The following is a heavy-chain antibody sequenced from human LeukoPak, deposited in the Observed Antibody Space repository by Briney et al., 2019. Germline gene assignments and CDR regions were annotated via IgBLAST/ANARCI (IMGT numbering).Heavy chain of an antibody. Sequence: SETLSLTCAVYGGSFSGYHWSWIRQPPGKGLEWIGEINHSGSTNYNPSLKSRVTISVDTSKNQFSLKLSSVTAADTAVYYCARGGQWLASHDFDYWGQGTLVTVSS. D-gene: IGHD6-19*01. CDR2: INHSGST. V-gene: IGHV4-34*01. CDR3: ARGGQWLASHDFDY. CDR1: GGSFSGYH. J-gene: IGHJ4*02.